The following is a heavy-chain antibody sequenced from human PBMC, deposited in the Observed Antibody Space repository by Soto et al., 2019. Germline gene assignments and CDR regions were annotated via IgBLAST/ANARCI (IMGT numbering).Heavy chain of an antibody. CDR3: ARVSSWSCFEY. Sequence: ASVKVSCKASGYTFTNYYMHWVRQAPGQGLEWMGIINPSGGSTSYAQKFQGRVTMTRDTSTSTVYMDLSSLRSEDTAVYYCARVSSWSCFEYWRQGTLVTLSS. V-gene: IGHV1-46*01. J-gene: IGHJ4*02. CDR2: INPSGGST. CDR1: GYTFTNYY. D-gene: IGHD6-13*01.